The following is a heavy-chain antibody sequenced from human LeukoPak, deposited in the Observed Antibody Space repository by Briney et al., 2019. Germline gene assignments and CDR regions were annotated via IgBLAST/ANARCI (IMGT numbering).Heavy chain of an antibody. CDR2: INPSGGST. D-gene: IGHD2-2*01. Sequence: ASVKVSCKASGYTFTSYYMHWVRQAPGQGLEWMGIINPSGGSTSYAQKFQGRVTMTRDTSTSTVYMELSSLRSEDTAVYYCARGDQDIVVVPAAHYDAFDIWGQGTMGTVSS. CDR3: ARGDQDIVVVPAAHYDAFDI. V-gene: IGHV1-46*01. CDR1: GYTFTSYY. J-gene: IGHJ3*02.